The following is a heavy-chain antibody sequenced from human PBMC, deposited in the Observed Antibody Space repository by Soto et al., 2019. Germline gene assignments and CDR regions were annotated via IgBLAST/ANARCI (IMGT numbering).Heavy chain of an antibody. CDR2: ISATGST. V-gene: IGHV4-4*07. Sequence: SETLSLTCTFSGDSISIYYWSWIRQSAEKGLDWIGRISATGSTNYNPSLKSRVTLSIDTSKNLLSLKVRSVTAADTAVYYCARDQISLFGGSWGFFDYWGQGSLVTVSS. J-gene: IGHJ4*02. CDR3: ARDQISLFGGSWGFFDY. CDR1: GDSISIYY. D-gene: IGHD3-3*01.